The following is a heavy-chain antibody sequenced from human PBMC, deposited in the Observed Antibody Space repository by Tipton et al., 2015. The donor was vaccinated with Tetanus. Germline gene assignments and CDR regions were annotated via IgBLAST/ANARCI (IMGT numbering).Heavy chain of an antibody. Sequence: TLSLTCTVSGGSISSYYWSWIRQPPGMGLEWIGEINHSGSTNYNPSLKSRVTISVDTSKNQFSLNLSSVTAADTAVYYCARVAWSWGSWFGPWGQGTLVTVSS. CDR3: ARVAWSWGSWFGP. J-gene: IGHJ5*02. V-gene: IGHV4-34*01. CDR1: GGSISSYY. D-gene: IGHD1-26*01. CDR2: INHSGST.